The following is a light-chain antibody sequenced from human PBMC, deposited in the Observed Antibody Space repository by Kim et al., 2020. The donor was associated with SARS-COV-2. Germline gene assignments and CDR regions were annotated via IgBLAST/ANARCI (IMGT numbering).Light chain of an antibody. V-gene: IGKV3-20*01. J-gene: IGKJ2*01. CDR1: QIVSPPS. CDR3: QHYGSSPPT. CDR2: GAS. Sequence: GERPTLSCRARQIVSPPSVAWYQQNPGQAPRLVIYGASSRATGIPDRFSGSGSGTDFTLTISRLGPEDFAVYHCQHYGSSPPTFGQGTKLEI.